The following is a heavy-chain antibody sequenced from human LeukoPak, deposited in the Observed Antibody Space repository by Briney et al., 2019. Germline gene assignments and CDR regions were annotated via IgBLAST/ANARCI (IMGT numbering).Heavy chain of an antibody. CDR3: ARGGVEYYGSGSYYWAFDI. J-gene: IGHJ3*02. CDR1: GGSISSGVYS. V-gene: IGHV4-30-2*01. CDR2: IYHSGST. D-gene: IGHD3-10*01. Sequence: SETLSLTCAVSGGSISSGVYSWSWIRRPPGKGLEWIGYIYHSGSTYYNPSLKSRVTISVDRSKNQFSLKLSSVTAADTAVYYCARGGVEYYGSGSYYWAFDIWGQGTMVTVSS.